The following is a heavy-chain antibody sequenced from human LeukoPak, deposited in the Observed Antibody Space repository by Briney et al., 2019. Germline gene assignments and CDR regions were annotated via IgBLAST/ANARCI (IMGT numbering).Heavy chain of an antibody. J-gene: IGHJ4*02. CDR1: GFTFSSYG. V-gene: IGHV3-30*18. CDR3: AKGTVIVGYYFDS. D-gene: IGHD3-22*01. CDR2: ISNDGSDK. Sequence: PGRSLRLSCAASGFTFSSYGIHWVRQAPGKGLEWVAVISNDGSDKSYADSVKGRFTISRDNSKNTLCLQMNSLRAEDTAVYFCAKGTVIVGYYFDSWGQGTLVTVSS.